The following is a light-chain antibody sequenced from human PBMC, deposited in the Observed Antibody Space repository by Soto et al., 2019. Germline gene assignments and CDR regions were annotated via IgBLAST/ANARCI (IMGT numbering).Light chain of an antibody. V-gene: IGKV1D-13*01. Sequence: AIQLTRSPSSLSASVGDRVTITCRASQGISRTLAWYQQKPGKAPKLLIYDASTLESGVPSRFSGSGSGTDFTLTITSLQPEDFASYYCQQFNNYPLTFGGGTKVDIK. CDR1: QGISRT. J-gene: IGKJ4*01. CDR3: QQFNNYPLT. CDR2: DAS.